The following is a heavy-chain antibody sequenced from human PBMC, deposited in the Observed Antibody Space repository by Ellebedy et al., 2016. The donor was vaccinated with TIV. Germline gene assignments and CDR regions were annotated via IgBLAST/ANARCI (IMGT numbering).Heavy chain of an antibody. CDR2: ISNDESGK. V-gene: IGHV3-30*18. CDR1: GFAFSTYA. CDR3: AKGGFDRSGYFAPPVEY. Sequence: PGGSLRLSCAASGFAFSTYAMHWLRQAPGKGLEWVAVISNDESGKHYEDFVKGRFTISRDNSKNTLDLQMNSLRAEETAVYYCAKGGFDRSGYFAPPVEYWGQGTLVTVSS. J-gene: IGHJ4*02. D-gene: IGHD3-22*01.